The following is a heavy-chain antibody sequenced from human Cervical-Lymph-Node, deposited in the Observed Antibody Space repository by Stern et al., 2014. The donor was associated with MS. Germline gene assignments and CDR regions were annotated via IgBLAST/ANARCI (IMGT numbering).Heavy chain of an antibody. J-gene: IGHJ4*02. Sequence: VQLVESGPGLVKPSETLSLTCVVSGDSISSYTHYWAWIRQPPGKGLEWIGSVYYSGATYYNPSLKSPVTISVNTPKNLFPLGLNSVTAADTAVYYCAKHACTGAACPFDLWGQGTLVTVSS. CDR2: VYYSGAT. V-gene: IGHV4-39*01. CDR3: AKHACTGAACPFDL. CDR1: GDSISSYTHY. D-gene: IGHD2-8*02.